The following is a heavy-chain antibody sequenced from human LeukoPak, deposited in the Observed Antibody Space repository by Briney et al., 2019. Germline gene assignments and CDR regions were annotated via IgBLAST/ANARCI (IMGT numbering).Heavy chain of an antibody. CDR1: GGSFSGYY. J-gene: IGHJ4*02. V-gene: IGHV4-34*01. D-gene: IGHD3-9*01. CDR2: INHSGST. Sequence: SETLSLTCAVYGGSFSGYYWSWIRQPPGKGLEWIGEINHSGSTNYNPSLKSRVTISVDTSKNQFSLKLSSVTAADAAVYYCARERYFDWRVDYWGQGTLVTVSS. CDR3: ARERYFDWRVDY.